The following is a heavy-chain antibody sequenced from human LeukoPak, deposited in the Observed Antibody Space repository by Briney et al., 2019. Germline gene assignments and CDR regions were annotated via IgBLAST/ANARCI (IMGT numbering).Heavy chain of an antibody. CDR1: GYTFTGYY. D-gene: IGHD3-10*01. CDR2: INPNSGGT. CDR3: ARESGIRTMVRGVSYC. J-gene: IGHJ4*02. Sequence: ASVKVSCKASGYTFTGYYMHWVRQAPGQGLEWMGWINPNSGGTNYAQKFQGRVTMTRDTSISTAYMELSRLRSDDTAAYYCARESGIRTMVRGVSYCWGQGTLVTVSS. V-gene: IGHV1-2*02.